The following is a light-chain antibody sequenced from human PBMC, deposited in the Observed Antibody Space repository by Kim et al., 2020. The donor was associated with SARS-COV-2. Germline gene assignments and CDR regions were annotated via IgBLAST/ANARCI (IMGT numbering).Light chain of an antibody. CDR2: DVS. Sequence: QSALTQPASVSGSPGQSITISCTGTSSDVGAYNRVSWYQQHPGKAPKLMIFDVSDRPSGVSNRFSGSKSDNTASLTISGLQAEDEADYFCSSLTSGSTSVVFGGGTQVTVL. CDR3: SSLTSGSTSVV. CDR1: SSDVGAYNR. J-gene: IGLJ2*01. V-gene: IGLV2-14*03.